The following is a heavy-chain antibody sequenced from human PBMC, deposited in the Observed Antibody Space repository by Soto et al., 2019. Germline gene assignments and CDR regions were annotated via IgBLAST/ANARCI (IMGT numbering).Heavy chain of an antibody. D-gene: IGHD3-10*01. CDR3: ARSARSGDD. J-gene: IGHJ4*02. CDR2: ISYDGSNK. Sequence: GGSLRLSCAASGFTFSSYAMHWVRQAPGKGLEWVAVISYDGSNKYYADSVKGRFTISRDNSKNTLYLQMNSLRAEDTAVYYCARSARSGDDWGQGTLVTVSS. CDR1: GFTFSSYA. V-gene: IGHV3-30-3*01.